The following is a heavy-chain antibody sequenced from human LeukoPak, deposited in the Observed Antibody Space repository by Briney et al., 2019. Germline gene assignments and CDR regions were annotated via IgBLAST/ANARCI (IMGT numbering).Heavy chain of an antibody. D-gene: IGHD1-26*01. CDR2: IKQDGSEK. J-gene: IGHJ4*02. CDR1: GFIFSSYV. V-gene: IGHV3-7*01. CDR3: ASYWYSGSYEGPELNY. Sequence: PGGSLRLSCAASGFIFSSYVMGWVRQAPGKGLEWVANIKQDGSEKYYVDSVKGRFTISRDNAKNSLYLQMNSLRAEDTAVYYCASYWYSGSYEGPELNYRGQGTLVTVSS.